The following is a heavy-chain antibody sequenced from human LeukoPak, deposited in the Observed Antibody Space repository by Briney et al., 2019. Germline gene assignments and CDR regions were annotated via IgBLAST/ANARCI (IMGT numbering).Heavy chain of an antibody. V-gene: IGHV1-45*02. CDR3: ASVHLHGMDV. CDR1: GYTFTYRY. D-gene: IGHD1-1*01. CDR2: ITPFNGDT. J-gene: IGHJ6*02. Sequence: GASVKVSCKASGYTFTYRYLHWVRQAPGHALEWMGWITPFNGDTNYAQKFQDRVTMTRDTPTNTVYMEMSSLRIEDTAVYYCASVHLHGMDVWGQGTTVTVSS.